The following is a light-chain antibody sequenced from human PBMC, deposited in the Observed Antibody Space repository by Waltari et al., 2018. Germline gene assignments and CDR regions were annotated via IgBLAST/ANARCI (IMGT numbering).Light chain of an antibody. Sequence: EIVLTQSPGTLSLSPGERATLSCRASQSVSSSYLAWYQQKPGQAPRLRIHGASSRATGTPDRFRGSGSGTDFTLTIRRVEAEDFAVYYCQKYGSSPRTFGQGTKVEIK. J-gene: IGKJ1*01. CDR1: QSVSSSY. CDR3: QKYGSSPRT. CDR2: GAS. V-gene: IGKV3-20*01.